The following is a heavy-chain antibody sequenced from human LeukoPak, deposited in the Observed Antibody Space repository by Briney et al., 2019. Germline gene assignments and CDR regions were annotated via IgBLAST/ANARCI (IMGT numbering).Heavy chain of an antibody. V-gene: IGHV4-59*01. D-gene: IGHD3-16*01. CDR2: IYYSWST. Sequence: PSETLSHTCTVSGGSISSYLWSWLRPPPGKGLEWIGFIYYSWSTNYNPSLKSQVIISVDTSKNQSSLKLSSVTAADTAVYYCAKERNSYGPRYGCDVWGQGTPVTVSS. CDR3: AKERNSYGPRYGCDV. CDR1: GGSISSYL. J-gene: IGHJ6*02.